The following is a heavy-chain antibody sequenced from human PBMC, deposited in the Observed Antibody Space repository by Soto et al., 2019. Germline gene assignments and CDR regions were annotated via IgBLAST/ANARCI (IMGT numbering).Heavy chain of an antibody. CDR2: ISSSSSYI. D-gene: IGHD2-15*01. V-gene: IGHV3-21*01. Sequence: GGYLRLSCAASGFTFSSYSMNWVRQAPGKGLEWVSSISSSSSYIYYADSVKGRFTISRDNAKNSLYLQMNSLRAEDTAVYYCARDRGFDAHDYYYNAMDFWCQGTLVTVSS. CDR3: ARDRGFDAHDYYYNAMDF. CDR1: GFTFSSYS. J-gene: IGHJ6*02.